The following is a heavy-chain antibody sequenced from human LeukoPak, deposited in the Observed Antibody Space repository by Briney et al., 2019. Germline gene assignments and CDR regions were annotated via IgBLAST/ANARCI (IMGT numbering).Heavy chain of an antibody. J-gene: IGHJ3*02. D-gene: IGHD1-26*01. CDR3: ARDPGELRPGDAFDI. V-gene: IGHV1-8*03. CDR2: MNPNSGNT. Sequence: ASVKVSCKASGYTFTSYAMNWVRQATGQGLEWMGWMNPNSGNTGYAQTFQGRVTITWNTSISTAYMELSSLRSDDTAVYYCARDPGELRPGDAFDIWGQGTMVTVSS. CDR1: GYTFTSYA.